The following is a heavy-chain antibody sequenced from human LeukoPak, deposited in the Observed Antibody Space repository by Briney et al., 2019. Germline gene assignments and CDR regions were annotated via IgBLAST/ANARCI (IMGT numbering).Heavy chain of an antibody. J-gene: IGHJ4*02. D-gene: IGHD3-22*01. Sequence: GGSLRLSCAVSGFTFSSRLMHWVRQPPGKGLVWVALIKDDGTTNYADSVRGRFTASRDDAKNTVYLQMSSLRADDTAVYYCHPLSYVSNWGQGTLVTVSA. CDR1: GFTFSSRL. CDR3: HPLSYVSN. V-gene: IGHV3-74*01. CDR2: IKDDGTT.